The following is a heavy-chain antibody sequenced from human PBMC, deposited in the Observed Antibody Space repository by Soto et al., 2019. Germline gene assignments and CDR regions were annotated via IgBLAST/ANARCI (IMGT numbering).Heavy chain of an antibody. V-gene: IGHV3-23*01. CDR2: ISGSGGST. CDR3: ARHYYDFWSGYKYNWFDP. Sequence: EVQLLESGGGLVQPGGSPRLSCAASGFTFSSYAMSWVRQAPGKGLEWVSAISGSGGSTYYADSVKGRFTISRDNSKNTLYLQMNSLRAEDTAVYYCARHYYDFWSGYKYNWFDPWGQGTLVTVSS. D-gene: IGHD3-3*01. CDR1: GFTFSSYA. J-gene: IGHJ5*02.